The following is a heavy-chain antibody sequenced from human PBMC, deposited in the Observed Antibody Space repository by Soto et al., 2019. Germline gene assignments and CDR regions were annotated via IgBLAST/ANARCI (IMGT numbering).Heavy chain of an antibody. Sequence: GGSLRLSCAASGFTFSSYWISWVRQAPGKGLEWVANIKLDGSEKYYVDSVKGRFTLSRDNAKNSLQLQMSSLRAEDTAIYFCARVAYSNGSIFDYWGQGTLVTVSS. D-gene: IGHD6-19*01. J-gene: IGHJ4*01. CDR3: ARVAYSNGSIFDY. CDR1: GFTFSSYW. V-gene: IGHV3-7*01. CDR2: IKLDGSEK.